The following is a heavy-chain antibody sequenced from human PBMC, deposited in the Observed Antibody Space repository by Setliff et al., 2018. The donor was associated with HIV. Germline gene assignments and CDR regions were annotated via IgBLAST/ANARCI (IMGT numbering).Heavy chain of an antibody. J-gene: IGHJ4*02. CDR1: GGSISSHF. D-gene: IGHD3-16*01. CDR3: ARGTLYSDYVWGTPFPFDY. CDR2: IYYSGST. V-gene: IGHV4-59*11. Sequence: SETLSLTCTVSGGSISSHFWSWIRQPPGKGLEWIGSIYYSGSTNYNPSLKSRVTISVVTSKNQFSLKLSSVTAADTAVYYCARGTLYSDYVWGTPFPFDYWGQGTLVTAPQ.